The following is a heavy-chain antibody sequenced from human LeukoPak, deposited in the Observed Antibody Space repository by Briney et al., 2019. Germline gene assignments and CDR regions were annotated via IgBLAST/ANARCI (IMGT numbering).Heavy chain of an antibody. D-gene: IGHD6-6*01. CDR3: ARVIGSSSGRYFDY. V-gene: IGHV3-48*04. CDR1: GFTFSSYS. CDR2: ISSSGSTI. J-gene: IGHJ4*02. Sequence: GGSLRLSCAASGFTFSSYSMNWVRQAPGKGLEWVSYISSSGSTIYYADSVKGRFAISRDNAKNSLYLQMNSLRAEDTAVYYCARVIGSSSGRYFDYWGQGTLVTVSS.